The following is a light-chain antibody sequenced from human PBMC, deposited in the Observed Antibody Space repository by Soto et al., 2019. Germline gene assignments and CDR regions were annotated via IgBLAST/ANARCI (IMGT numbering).Light chain of an antibody. CDR3: SSYSRSNTLYV. J-gene: IGLJ1*01. CDR1: SRDVGGYIY. Sequence: QSALAQPASVSGSPGQSITISCTGTSRDVGGYIYVSWYQQHPGKAPKLIIFEVNTRPSGVSNRFTGSKSGNTGYLTIYGRQAEDESDYDCSSYSRSNTLYVFGTGTKVTVL. V-gene: IGLV2-14*01. CDR2: EVN.